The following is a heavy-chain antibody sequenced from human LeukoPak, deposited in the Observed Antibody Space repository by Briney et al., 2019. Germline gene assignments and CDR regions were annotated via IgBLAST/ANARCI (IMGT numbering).Heavy chain of an antibody. J-gene: IGHJ4*02. Sequence: ASVKVSCKASGYTFTGYYMYWVRQAPGQGFEWMGWINPNSGGTNYAQKFQGRVTMTRDTSISTAYMELSRLRSDDTAVYYCARVSPAGHSYYFDYWGQGTLVTVSS. CDR3: ARVSPAGHSYYFDY. V-gene: IGHV1-2*02. D-gene: IGHD5-18*01. CDR1: GYTFTGYY. CDR2: INPNSGGT.